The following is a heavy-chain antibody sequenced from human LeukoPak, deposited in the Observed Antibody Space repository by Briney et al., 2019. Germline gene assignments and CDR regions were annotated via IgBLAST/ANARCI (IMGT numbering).Heavy chain of an antibody. CDR2: ISGSGGST. Sequence: GGSLRLSCAASGFTFSSYAMSWVRQAPGKGLEWVSAISGSGGSTYYADSVKGRFTISRDNSKNTLYLQMNGLRAEDTAVYYCAKDQGAGYYGSGNDYWGQGTLVTVSS. J-gene: IGHJ4*02. D-gene: IGHD3-10*01. CDR1: GFTFSSYA. V-gene: IGHV3-23*01. CDR3: AKDQGAGYYGSGNDY.